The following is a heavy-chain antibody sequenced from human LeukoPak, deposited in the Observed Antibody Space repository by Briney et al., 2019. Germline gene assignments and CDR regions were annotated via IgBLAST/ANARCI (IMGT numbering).Heavy chain of an antibody. D-gene: IGHD5-12*01. CDR2: INPSVGST. V-gene: IGHV1-46*01. CDR1: GYTFTSYY. Sequence: ASVKVSCKASGYTFTSYYMHWVRQAPGQGLEWMGIINPSVGSTTYAQKFQGRVTMTRDTSTSTVYMELSSLRSEDTAVYYCARGTELATLDYWGQGTLVTVSS. CDR3: ARGTELATLDY. J-gene: IGHJ4*02.